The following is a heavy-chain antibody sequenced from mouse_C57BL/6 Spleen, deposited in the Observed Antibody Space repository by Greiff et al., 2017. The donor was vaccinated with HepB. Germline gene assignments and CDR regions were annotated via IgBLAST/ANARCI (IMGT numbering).Heavy chain of an antibody. CDR3: ARVYYYYGSRGYYYAMDY. V-gene: IGHV5-16*01. CDR2: INYDGSST. CDR1: GFTFSDYY. J-gene: IGHJ4*01. D-gene: IGHD1-1*01. Sequence: EVMLVESEGGLVQPGSSMKLSCTASGFTFSDYYMAWVRQVPEKGLEWVANINYDGSSTYYLDSLKSRFIISRDNAKNILYLQMSSLKSEDTATYYCARVYYYYGSRGYYYAMDYWGQGTSVTVSS.